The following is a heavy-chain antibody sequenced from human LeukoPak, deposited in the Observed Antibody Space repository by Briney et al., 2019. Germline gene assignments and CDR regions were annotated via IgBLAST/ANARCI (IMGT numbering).Heavy chain of an antibody. V-gene: IGHV1-3*01. D-gene: IGHD6-13*01. J-gene: IGHJ4*02. Sequence: GASVKVSCKASGYTFTSYAMHWVRQAPGQRLEWMGWINAGNGNTKYSQKFQGRVTITRDTSASTAYMELSSLRSEDTAVYYCARDRPYRIAAAGTPDYWGQGTLVTVSS. CDR3: ARDRPYRIAAAGTPDY. CDR2: INAGNGNT. CDR1: GYTFTSYA.